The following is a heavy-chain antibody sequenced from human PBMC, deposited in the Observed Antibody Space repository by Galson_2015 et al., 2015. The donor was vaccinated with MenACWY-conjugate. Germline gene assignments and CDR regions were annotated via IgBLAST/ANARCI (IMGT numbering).Heavy chain of an antibody. D-gene: IGHD6-19*01. J-gene: IGHJ5*02. V-gene: IGHV4-34*01. Sequence: SETLSLTCAVYGGSLSGYYWSWIRQPPGKGLEWIGEINHSGSTNYNPSLKSRVTISVDTSKNQFSLKLSSVTAADTAVYYCASASLASSGWSNWFDPWGQGTLVTVSS. CDR3: ASASLASSGWSNWFDP. CDR2: INHSGST. CDR1: GGSLSGYY.